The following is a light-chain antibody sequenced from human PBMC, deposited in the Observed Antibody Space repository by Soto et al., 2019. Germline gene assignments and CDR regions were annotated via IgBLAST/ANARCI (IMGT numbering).Light chain of an antibody. J-gene: IGLJ2*01. CDR2: EVS. CDR3: SSYTTSSTLNVV. V-gene: IGLV2-14*01. CDR1: SSDVGGYNY. Sequence: QSALTQPASVSGSPGQSITIACTGTSSDVGGYNYVSWYHQHPGKAPKLMIYEVSNRPSGVSNRFSGSKSGNTASLTISGLQAEDEAEYYCSSYTTSSTLNVVFVGGTKLTVL.